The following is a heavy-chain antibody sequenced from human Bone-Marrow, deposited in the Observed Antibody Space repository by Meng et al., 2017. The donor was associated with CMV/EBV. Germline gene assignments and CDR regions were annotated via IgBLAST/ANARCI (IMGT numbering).Heavy chain of an antibody. Sequence: GESLKISCAASGFTFSSYSMNWVRQAPGKGLEWVSSISSSSSYIYYAGSVKGRFTISRDNAKNSLYLQMNSLRAEDTAVYYCARALDSSGWSYYYYYGMDVWGQGTLVTVSS. CDR2: ISSSSSYI. CDR3: ARALDSSGWSYYYYYGMDV. D-gene: IGHD6-19*01. V-gene: IGHV3-21*01. CDR1: GFTFSSYS. J-gene: IGHJ6*02.